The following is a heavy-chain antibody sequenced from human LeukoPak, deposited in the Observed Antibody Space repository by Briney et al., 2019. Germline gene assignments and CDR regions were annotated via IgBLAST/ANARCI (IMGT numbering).Heavy chain of an antibody. V-gene: IGHV3-21*04. CDR1: GFTFSSYS. D-gene: IGHD2-21*01. Sequence: GGSLRLSCAASGFTFSSYSMNWVRQAPGEGLEWVSSISSSSSYIYYADSVKGRFTISRDNAKNSLYLQMNSLRAEDTAVYYCATEKGDSPDYWGQGTLVTVSS. CDR3: ATEKGDSPDY. J-gene: IGHJ4*02. CDR2: ISSSSSYI.